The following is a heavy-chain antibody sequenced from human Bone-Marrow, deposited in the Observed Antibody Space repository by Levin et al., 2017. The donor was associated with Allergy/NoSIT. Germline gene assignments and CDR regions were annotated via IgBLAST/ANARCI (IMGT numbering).Heavy chain of an antibody. Sequence: PGESLKISCAASGFTFETYDMHWVRQAPGKGLEWVSGIGAAGDTYYPDSVKGRFTVSRDNADNSLYLQMNNLRAGDTALYYCARGAFYTSSLGGFDPWGQGTLVTVSS. CDR3: ARGAFYTSSLGGFDP. D-gene: IGHD3-16*01. J-gene: IGHJ5*02. V-gene: IGHV3-13*01. CDR2: IGAAGDT. CDR1: GFTFETYD.